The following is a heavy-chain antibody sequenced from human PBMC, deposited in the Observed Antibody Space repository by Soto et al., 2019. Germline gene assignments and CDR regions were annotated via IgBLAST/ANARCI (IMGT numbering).Heavy chain of an antibody. J-gene: IGHJ4*02. V-gene: IGHV4-31*03. D-gene: IGHD3-10*01. CDR1: GGSISSRGYY. CDR2: IYYSGST. CDR3: AVWFGELHFDY. Sequence: SETLSLTCTVSGGSISSRGYYWSWIRQHPGKGLEWIGYIYYSGSTYYNPSLKSRVTISVDTSKNQFSLKLSSVTAADTAVYYCAVWFGELHFDYCGQRTLVTVSS.